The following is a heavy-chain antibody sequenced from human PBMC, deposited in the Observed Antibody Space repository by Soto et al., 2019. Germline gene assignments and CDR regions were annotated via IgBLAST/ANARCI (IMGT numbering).Heavy chain of an antibody. CDR2: ISSNGGST. CDR3: ARGPDIVVVVAASSPGAYYYGMDV. D-gene: IGHD2-15*01. J-gene: IGHJ6*02. CDR1: GFTFSSYA. V-gene: IGHV3-64*01. Sequence: GGSLRLSCAASGFTFSSYAMHWVRQAPGKGLEYVSAISSNGGSTYYANSVKGRFTISRDNSKNTLYLQMGSLRAEDMAVYYCARGPDIVVVVAASSPGAYYYGMDVWGQGTTVTVSS.